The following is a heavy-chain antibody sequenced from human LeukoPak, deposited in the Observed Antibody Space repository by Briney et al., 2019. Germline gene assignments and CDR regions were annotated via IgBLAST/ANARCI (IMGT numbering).Heavy chain of an antibody. J-gene: IGHJ4*02. Sequence: PGGSLRLSCAASGFTFSSCSMNWVRQAPGKGLEWVSYISSRTNTMYYADSVKGRFTISRDNSKNTLYLQMNSRRAEDTAVYYCAKDRWELPLVPLVWDYWGQGTLVTASS. CDR3: AKDRWELPLVPLVWDY. V-gene: IGHV3-48*01. CDR1: GFTFSSCS. CDR2: ISSRTNTM. D-gene: IGHD1-26*01.